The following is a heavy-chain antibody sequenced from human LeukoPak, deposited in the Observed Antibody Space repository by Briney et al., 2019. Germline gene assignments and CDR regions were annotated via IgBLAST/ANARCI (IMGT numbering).Heavy chain of an antibody. CDR3: ARRRIAAAALGTMDV. CDR1: GGSISSGDYY. V-gene: IGHV4-30-4*08. J-gene: IGHJ6*03. D-gene: IGHD6-13*01. Sequence: SQTLSLTCTVSGGSISSGDYYWSWIRQPPGKGLEWFVYIYYSGSTYYNPSLKSRVTISVATSKNQFSLKLSSVTAADTPVYYCARRRIAAAALGTMDVWGKGTTVTVSS. CDR2: IYYSGST.